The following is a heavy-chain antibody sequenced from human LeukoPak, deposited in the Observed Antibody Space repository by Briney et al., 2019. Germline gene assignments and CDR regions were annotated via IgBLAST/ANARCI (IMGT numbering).Heavy chain of an antibody. CDR1: GFAVSSNH. Sequence: GGSLRLSCVASGFAVSSNHMNWVRQAPGKGLEWVSIIYIAGTTHYADSVKGRFTISRDNSINTVYLQMNSLRAEDTAVYYCARDSNSHYYFDYLFQGTLVTVSS. V-gene: IGHV3-53*01. J-gene: IGHJ4*02. D-gene: IGHD2-2*01. CDR3: ARDSNSHYYFDY. CDR2: IYIAGTT.